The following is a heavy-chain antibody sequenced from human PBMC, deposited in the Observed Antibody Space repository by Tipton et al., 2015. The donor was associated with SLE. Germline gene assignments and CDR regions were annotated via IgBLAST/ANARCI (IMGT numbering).Heavy chain of an antibody. D-gene: IGHD1-26*01. Sequence: TLSLTCTVSGGSISGYYWSWVRQPAGKGLEWIGRIFSSGSTIYNPSIKSRVTLSLDTSKNQFSLGVTSVTAADTPVYYCARGGGSYYDYWGQGTLVTVSS. CDR1: GGSISGYY. CDR2: IFSSGST. V-gene: IGHV4-4*07. J-gene: IGHJ4*02. CDR3: ARGGGSYYDY.